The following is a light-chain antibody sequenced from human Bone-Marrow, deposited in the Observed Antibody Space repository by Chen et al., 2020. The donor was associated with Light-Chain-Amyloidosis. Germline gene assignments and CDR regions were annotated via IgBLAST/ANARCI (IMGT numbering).Light chain of an antibody. J-gene: IGLJ2*01. Sequence: SYELTQPPSVSVSPGQTARITCSGDDLPTKYAYWYQQKPGQAPELVLHRDIERPSGIPERFSGSTSGTTATLTIGGVQAEDYADYHCQSADSSGTYEVIFGGGTKLTVL. V-gene: IGLV3-25*03. CDR3: QSADSSGTYEVI. CDR2: RDI. CDR1: DLPTKY.